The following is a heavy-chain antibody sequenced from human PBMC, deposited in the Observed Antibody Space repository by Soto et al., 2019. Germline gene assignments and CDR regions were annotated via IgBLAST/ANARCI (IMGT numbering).Heavy chain of an antibody. Sequence: SETLSLTCTVSGVSISSYYWTWIRQPPGKGLEWIGYIYYSGSTNYNPSLRSRVTISIDTSTNKFSLRLRSVTAAATAVYYCARESGSYDPLDYWGQGTLVTVSS. CDR1: GVSISSYY. J-gene: IGHJ4*02. CDR2: IYYSGST. V-gene: IGHV4-59*01. CDR3: ARESGSYDPLDY. D-gene: IGHD3-16*01.